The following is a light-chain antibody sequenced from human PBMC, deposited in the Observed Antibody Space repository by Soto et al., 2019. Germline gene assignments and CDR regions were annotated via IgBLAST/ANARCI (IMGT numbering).Light chain of an antibody. CDR2: AAS. V-gene: IGKV1-27*01. CDR1: QGISNF. J-gene: IGKJ4*01. Sequence: DIQMTQSPSSLSVSVGDRVTITCRASQGISNFLSWFQQKPGKVPKLLIYAASTLQSGVPSRFSGSGSGTDFILTISSLQPEEVAVYYCQKYNSAPLSVGGGTKVEIK. CDR3: QKYNSAPLS.